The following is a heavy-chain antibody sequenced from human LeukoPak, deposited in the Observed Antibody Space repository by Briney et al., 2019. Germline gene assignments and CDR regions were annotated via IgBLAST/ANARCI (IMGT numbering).Heavy chain of an antibody. CDR3: ARDDGTMVRGVPQDAFDI. J-gene: IGHJ3*02. Sequence: KSGGSLRLSCAASGFTFSDYYMSWIRQAPGKGLEWVSYISSSGSTIYYADSVKGRFTISRDNAKNSLYLQMNSLGAEDTAVYYCARDDGTMVRGVPQDAFDIWGQGTMVTVSS. CDR2: ISSSGSTI. CDR1: GFTFSDYY. D-gene: IGHD3-10*01. V-gene: IGHV3-11*04.